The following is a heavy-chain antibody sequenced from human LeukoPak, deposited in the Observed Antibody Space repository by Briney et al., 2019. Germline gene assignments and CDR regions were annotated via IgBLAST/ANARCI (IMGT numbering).Heavy chain of an antibody. D-gene: IGHD3-10*01. CDR1: GGTFSTYYA. J-gene: IGHJ6*02. Sequence: SVKVSCKASGGTFSTYYAISWVRQAPGQELEWMGRIIPIVGTANYAQKFQGRVTMTADKSTGTVYMELSSLRSGDTAVYYCARGITVVRGVIKGGMDVWGQGTTVTVSS. V-gene: IGHV1-69*04. CDR3: ARGITVVRGVIKGGMDV. CDR2: IIPIVGTA.